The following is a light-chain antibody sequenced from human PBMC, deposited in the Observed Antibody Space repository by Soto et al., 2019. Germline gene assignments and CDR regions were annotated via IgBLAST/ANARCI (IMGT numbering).Light chain of an antibody. V-gene: IGKV1-27*01. CDR1: QDISNY. J-gene: IGKJ3*01. CDR3: QKYNSAQFT. CDR2: AAS. Sequence: DIRMTQSPSSLSASVGDRITITCRASQDISNYLAWYQQKPGKVPKLLIYAASTLQSGVPSRLSCGGSGTDFTLTSSSLQPEDVATYYCQKYNSAQFTFGPGIQVHI.